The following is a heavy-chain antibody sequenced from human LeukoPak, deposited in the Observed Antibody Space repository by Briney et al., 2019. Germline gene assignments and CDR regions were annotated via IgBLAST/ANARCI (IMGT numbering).Heavy chain of an antibody. CDR1: GYSFTSYW. V-gene: IGHV5-51*01. CDR2: IYPGDSDT. J-gene: IGHJ4*02. Sequence: GESLKISCKGSGYSFTSYWIGWVRQMPGKGLEWMGIIYPGDSDTRYSPSFQGQVTISADKSFGTAYLQWSSLKASDTAMYYCARQNYDILTGYYVGYWGQGTLVTVSS. D-gene: IGHD3-9*01. CDR3: ARQNYDILTGYYVGY.